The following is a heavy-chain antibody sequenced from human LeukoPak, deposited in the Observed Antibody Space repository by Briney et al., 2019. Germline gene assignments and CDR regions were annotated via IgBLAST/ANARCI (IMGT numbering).Heavy chain of an antibody. J-gene: IGHJ4*02. CDR2: IDWDDDK. V-gene: IGHV2-70*01. CDR3: ARGTYYVILPGNGY. Sequence: SGPALVKPTQTLTLTCTFSGFSLSTSGMCVSWIRQPPGKALEWLALIDWDDDKYYSTSLKTRLTISKDTSKNQVVLTMTNMDLVDTATYYCARGTYYVILPGNGYWGQGTLSTVSS. CDR1: GFSLSTSGMC. D-gene: IGHD3-9*01.